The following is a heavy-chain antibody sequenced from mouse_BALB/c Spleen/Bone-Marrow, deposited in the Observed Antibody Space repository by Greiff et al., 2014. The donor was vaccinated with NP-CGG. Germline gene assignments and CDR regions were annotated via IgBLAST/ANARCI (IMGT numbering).Heavy chain of an antibody. CDR2: INPNNGGT. Sequence: QVQLQQSGAELVKPGTSVKLSCKASGYTFTTYYMYWVKQRPGQGLEWIGEINPNNGGTNFKEKFKSKATLTVDKSSSTAYMQLSSLTSEDSVVYYCTRGRTWDFDYWGQGTTLTVSS. CDR3: TRGRTWDFDY. J-gene: IGHJ2*01. CDR1: GYTFTTYY. V-gene: IGHV1S81*02. D-gene: IGHD4-1*01.